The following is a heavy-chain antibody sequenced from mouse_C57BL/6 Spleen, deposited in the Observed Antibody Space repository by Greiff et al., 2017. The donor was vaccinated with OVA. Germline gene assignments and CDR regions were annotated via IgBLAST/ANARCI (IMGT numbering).Heavy chain of an antibody. D-gene: IGHD3-2*02. CDR3: AIDISGYAY. V-gene: IGHV1-50*01. Sequence: QVQLQQSGAELVKPGASVKLSCKASGYTFTSYWMQWVKQRPGQGLEWIGEIDPSDSYTNYNQKFKGKATLTVDTSSSTAYMQLSSLTSEDSAVYYCAIDISGYAYWGQGTLVTVSA. CDR1: GYTFTSYW. CDR2: IDPSDSYT. J-gene: IGHJ3*01.